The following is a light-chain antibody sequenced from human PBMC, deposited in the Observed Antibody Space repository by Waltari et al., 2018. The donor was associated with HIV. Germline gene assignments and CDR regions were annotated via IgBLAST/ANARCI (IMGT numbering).Light chain of an antibody. V-gene: IGKV3D-15*01. CDR3: QQYRDLPPWT. J-gene: IGKJ1*01. CDR2: AAS. CDR1: QNTRVN. Sequence: DIVMPQSPATLSWSPGETATLPCRASQNTRVNLAWYQQRRGQSPRLIIYAASSSEPGIPARFSGRGSGTEFTLTITHLESDDSAFYYCQQYRDLPPWTFGQGTTVEI.